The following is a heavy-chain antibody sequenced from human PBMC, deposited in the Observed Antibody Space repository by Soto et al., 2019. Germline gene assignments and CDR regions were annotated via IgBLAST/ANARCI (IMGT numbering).Heavy chain of an antibody. D-gene: IGHD5-18*01. Sequence: GGSLRLSCAASGTTFSTYAMSWVRQAPGKGLEWVSEIGGRGGGTYYADSVKGRFTISRDNSKNALYLQMGSLRVEDTAVYYCARARGNSYGFSDFWGQGTLVTVSS. CDR2: IGGRGGGT. V-gene: IGHV3-23*01. CDR1: GTTFSTYA. CDR3: ARARGNSYGFSDF. J-gene: IGHJ1*01.